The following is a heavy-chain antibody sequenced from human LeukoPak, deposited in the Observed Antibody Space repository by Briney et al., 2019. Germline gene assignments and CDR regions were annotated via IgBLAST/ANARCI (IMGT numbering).Heavy chain of an antibody. Sequence: KPSQTQSLPCTLSGGSISIGGNYWTWIRQHPGKGLEWIGYIYYSGCTYYNPSLKSRVTISVDTSKNQFSLKLSSVAAADTAVYYCASSRSSTCFDYWGQGTLVTVSS. J-gene: IGHJ4*02. D-gene: IGHD2-2*01. V-gene: IGHV4-31*03. CDR1: GGSISIGGNY. CDR3: ASSRSSTCFDY. CDR2: IYYSGCT.